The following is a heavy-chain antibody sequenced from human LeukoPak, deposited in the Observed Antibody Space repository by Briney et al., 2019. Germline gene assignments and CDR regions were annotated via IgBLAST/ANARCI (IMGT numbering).Heavy chain of an antibody. D-gene: IGHD3-10*01. Sequence: ASVKVSCKASGYTFTGYYMHWVRRAPGQGLEWMGWINPNSGGTNDAQKFQGRVTMTRDTSISTAYMELSRLRSDDAAVYYCASRYGSGSPNFDYWGQGTLVTVSS. CDR1: GYTFTGYY. CDR3: ASRYGSGSPNFDY. V-gene: IGHV1-2*02. J-gene: IGHJ4*02. CDR2: INPNSGGT.